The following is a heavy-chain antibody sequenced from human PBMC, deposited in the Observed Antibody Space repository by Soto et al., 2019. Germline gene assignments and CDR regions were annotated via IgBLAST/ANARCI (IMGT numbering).Heavy chain of an antibody. CDR2: IYYSGST. CDR3: ARALHSYGAYFDY. D-gene: IGHD5-18*01. J-gene: IGHJ4*02. CDR1: GGSISSGGYY. Sequence: QVQLQESGPGLVKPSQTLSLTCTVSGGSISSGGYYWSWIRQHPGKGLEWIGYIYYSGSTYYNPALKSRVTISVDTSKNQFSLKLSSVTAADTAVYYCARALHSYGAYFDYWGQGTLVTVSS. V-gene: IGHV4-31*03.